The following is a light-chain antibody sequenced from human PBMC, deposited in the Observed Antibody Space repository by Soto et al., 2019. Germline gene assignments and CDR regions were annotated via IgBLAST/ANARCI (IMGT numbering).Light chain of an antibody. CDR3: QPYNNWWT. CDR2: GAS. V-gene: IGKV3-15*01. Sequence: EIVMTQSPATLSVSPEEKATLSCRASQSVSSNLAWYQQKPGQAPRLLIYGASTRATGIPARFSGSGSGTEFTLTISSLQSEDFAVYYCQPYNNWWTFGQGTKV. CDR1: QSVSSN. J-gene: IGKJ1*01.